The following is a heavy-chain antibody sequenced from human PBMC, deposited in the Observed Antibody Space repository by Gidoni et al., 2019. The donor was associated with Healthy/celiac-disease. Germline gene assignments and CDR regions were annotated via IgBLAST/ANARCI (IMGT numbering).Heavy chain of an antibody. CDR2: IIPILGIA. CDR3: ARDKVRYCGGDCYSDY. D-gene: IGHD2-21*02. Sequence: QVQLVQSGAEVKKPGSSVQVSCKASGGTFSSYAISWVRQAPGQGLEWMGRIIPILGIANYAQKFQGRVTITADKSTSTAYMELSSLRSEDTAVYYCARDKVRYCGGDCYSDYWGQGTLVTVSS. J-gene: IGHJ4*02. V-gene: IGHV1-69*04. CDR1: GGTFSSYA.